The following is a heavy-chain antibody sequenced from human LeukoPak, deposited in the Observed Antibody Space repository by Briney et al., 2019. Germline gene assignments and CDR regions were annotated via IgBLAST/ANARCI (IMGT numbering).Heavy chain of an antibody. CDR3: ARGSRRPTYYDFWSGYFDY. CDR1: GYTFTGYY. V-gene: IGHV1-8*02. CDR2: MNPNSGNT. Sequence: ASVKVSCKASGYTFTGYYMHWVRQAPGQGLEWMGWMNPNSGNTGYAQKFQGRVTMTRNTSISTAYMELSGLRSEDTAVYYCARGSRRPTYYDFWSGYFDYWGQGTLVTVSS. J-gene: IGHJ4*02. D-gene: IGHD3-3*01.